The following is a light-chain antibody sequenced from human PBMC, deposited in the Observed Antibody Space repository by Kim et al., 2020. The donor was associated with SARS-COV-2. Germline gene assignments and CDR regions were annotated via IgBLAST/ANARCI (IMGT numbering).Light chain of an antibody. J-gene: IGLJ2*01. CDR3: QVWDTTTYHVV. V-gene: IGLV3-21*04. CDR1: NIGTKS. CDR2: YDT. Sequence: SSELTQPPSVSVAPGETATIPCGGNNIGTKSVHWYRQKPGQAPVLVIYYDTDRPSGIPERFSGSNSGSTATLTISRVEAGDEADYYCQVWDTTTYHVVFGGGTQLTVL.